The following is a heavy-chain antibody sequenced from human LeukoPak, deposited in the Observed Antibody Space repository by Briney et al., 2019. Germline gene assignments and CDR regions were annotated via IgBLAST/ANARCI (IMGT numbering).Heavy chain of an antibody. V-gene: IGHV3-30*18. Sequence: GGSLRLSCAASGSTFSSYGMHWVRQAPGKGLEWVAVISYDGSNKYYADSVKGRFTISRDNSKNTLYLQMNSLRAEDTAVYYCAKRGSYTYYFDYWGQGTLVTVSS. D-gene: IGHD1-26*01. J-gene: IGHJ4*02. CDR1: GSTFSSYG. CDR3: AKRGSYTYYFDY. CDR2: ISYDGSNK.